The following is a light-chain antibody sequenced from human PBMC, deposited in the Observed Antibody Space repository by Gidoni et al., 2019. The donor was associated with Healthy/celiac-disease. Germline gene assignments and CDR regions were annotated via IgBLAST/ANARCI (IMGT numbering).Light chain of an antibody. V-gene: IGKV1-39*01. J-gene: IGKJ3*01. Sequence: DIQITQSPSSLSASVGDRVTITCLASQSISSYLNWYQQKPGKAPKLLIYAASSLQSGVPYRFSGSGSGTDFTLTISSLQPEDFATYYCQQSYSTPFTFGPGTKVEIK. CDR2: AAS. CDR1: QSISSY. CDR3: QQSYSTPFT.